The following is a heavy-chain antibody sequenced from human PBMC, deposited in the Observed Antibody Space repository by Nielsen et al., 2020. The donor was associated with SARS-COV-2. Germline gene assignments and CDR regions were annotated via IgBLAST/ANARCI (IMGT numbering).Heavy chain of an antibody. CDR2: IYPGDSDT. CDR3: ARQGLGVGYCSGGSCPGDY. V-gene: IGHV5-51*01. CDR1: GYSFTSYW. J-gene: IGHJ4*02. D-gene: IGHD2-15*01. Sequence: GESLKISCQGSGYSFTSYWIGWVRQMPGKGLEWMGIIYPGDSDTRYSPSFQGQVTISADKSISTAYLQWSSLKASDTAMYYCARQGLGVGYCSGGSCPGDYWGQGTLVTVSS.